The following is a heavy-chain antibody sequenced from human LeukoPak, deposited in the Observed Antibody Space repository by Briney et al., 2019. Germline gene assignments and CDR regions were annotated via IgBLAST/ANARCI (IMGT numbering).Heavy chain of an antibody. V-gene: IGHV3-21*01. D-gene: IGHD2-2*01. J-gene: IGHJ6*02. CDR1: GFTFSSYS. CDR3: ARDHGGYCSSTSCPWSYYGMDV. Sequence: GGSLRLSCAASGFTFSSYSMNWVRQAPGKGLEWVSSISSSSSYIYYADSVKGRFTISRDNAKNSLYLQMNSLRAEDTAVYYCARDHGGYCSSTSCPWSYYGMDVWGQGTTVTVSS. CDR2: ISSSSSYI.